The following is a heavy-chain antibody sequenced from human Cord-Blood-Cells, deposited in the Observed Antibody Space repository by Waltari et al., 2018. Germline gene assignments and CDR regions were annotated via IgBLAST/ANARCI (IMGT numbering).Heavy chain of an antibody. J-gene: IGHJ5*02. CDR1: GFTVSSNY. D-gene: IGHD6-13*01. CDR2: IYSGGSA. CDR3: ARDRDSSSWYDD. V-gene: IGHV3-53*01. Sequence: EVQLVESGGGLIQPGGSLRLSCAASGFTVSSNYMSWVRQAPGKGLGLGSVIYSGGSAYYADSVKGRFTMSRDNSKNTLYLQMNSLRAEDTAVYYCARDRDSSSWYDDWGQGTLVTVSS.